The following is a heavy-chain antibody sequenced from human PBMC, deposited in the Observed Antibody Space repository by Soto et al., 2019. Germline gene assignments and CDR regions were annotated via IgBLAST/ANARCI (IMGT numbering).Heavy chain of an antibody. CDR1: GYTFTSYA. Sequence: ASVKVSCKASGYTFTSYAMHWVRQAPGQRLEWMGWINAGNGNTKYSQKFQGRVTITRDTSASTAYMELSSLRSEDTAVYYCARVPHIVATIDYWGQGTLVTVSS. V-gene: IGHV1-3*01. CDR3: ARVPHIVATIDY. CDR2: INAGNGNT. D-gene: IGHD5-12*01. J-gene: IGHJ4*02.